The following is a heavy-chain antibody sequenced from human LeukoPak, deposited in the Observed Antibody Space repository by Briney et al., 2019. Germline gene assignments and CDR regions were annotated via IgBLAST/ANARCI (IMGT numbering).Heavy chain of an antibody. Sequence: SETLSLTCTVSGGSVSSGSYYWSWIRQPPGKGLEWIGYIYYSGSTNYNPSLKSRVTISVDTSKNQFSLKLSSVTAADTAVYYCARAYSSSFDYWGQGTLVIVSS. V-gene: IGHV4-61*01. CDR1: GGSVSSGSYY. J-gene: IGHJ4*02. CDR3: ARAYSSSFDY. CDR2: IYYSGST. D-gene: IGHD6-6*01.